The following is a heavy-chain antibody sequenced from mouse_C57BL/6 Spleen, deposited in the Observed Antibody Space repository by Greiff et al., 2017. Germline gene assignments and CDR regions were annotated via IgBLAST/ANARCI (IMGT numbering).Heavy chain of an antibody. Sequence: EVQLVESGGGLVKPGGSLKLSCAASGFTFSDYGMHWVRQAPEKGLEWVAYISSGSSTIYYADTVKGRFTISRDNAKNTLFLQMTRLRSEDTAMYYCARTGLRQGYYIDYWGQGTTLTVSS. CDR1: GFTFSDYG. V-gene: IGHV5-17*01. J-gene: IGHJ2*01. D-gene: IGHD2-4*01. CDR2: ISSGSSTI. CDR3: ARTGLRQGYYIDY.